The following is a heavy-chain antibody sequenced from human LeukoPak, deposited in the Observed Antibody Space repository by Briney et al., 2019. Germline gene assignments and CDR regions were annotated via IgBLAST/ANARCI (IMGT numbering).Heavy chain of an antibody. V-gene: IGHV4-59*08. CDR1: GGSISSYY. D-gene: IGHD4-17*01. J-gene: IGHJ4*02. CDR3: ARTLDDYGVFSDY. Sequence: PSETLSLTCTVSGGSISSYYWSWIRQPPGKGLEWIGYIYYSGSTNYNPSLKSRVTISVDTSKNQFSLKLSSVTAADTAVCYCARTLDDYGVFSDYWGQGTLVTVSS. CDR2: IYYSGST.